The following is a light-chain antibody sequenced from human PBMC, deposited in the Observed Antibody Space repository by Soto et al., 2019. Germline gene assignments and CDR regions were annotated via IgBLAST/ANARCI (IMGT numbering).Light chain of an antibody. J-gene: IGLJ2*01. Sequence: QSALTQPASVSGSPGQSITISCTGTSSDVGGYNYVSWYQQHPGKAPKLMIYEVSDRPSGVSNRFSGSKSGNTASLTISGLQAEDEADYYCSSYAGSSTLFGVGPKLTVL. V-gene: IGLV2-14*01. CDR1: SSDVGGYNY. CDR2: EVS. CDR3: SSYAGSSTL.